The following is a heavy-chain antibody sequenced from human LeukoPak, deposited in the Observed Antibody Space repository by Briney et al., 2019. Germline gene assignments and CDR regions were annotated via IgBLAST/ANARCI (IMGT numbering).Heavy chain of an antibody. CDR1: GNYW. D-gene: IGHD3-22*01. J-gene: IGHJ4*02. CDR3: VSFYDTN. V-gene: IGHV3-74*01. Sequence: GGSLRLSCAASGNYWMHWVRQAPGKELVWVSHINSDGSWTGYADSVKGRFTISKDNAKNTVYLQMNNLRAEDTAVYYCVSFYDTNWGRGTLVTVSS. CDR2: INSDGSWT.